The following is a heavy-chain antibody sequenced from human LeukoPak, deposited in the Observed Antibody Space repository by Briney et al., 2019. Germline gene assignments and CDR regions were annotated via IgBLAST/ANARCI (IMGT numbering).Heavy chain of an antibody. CDR1: GFTFINAW. J-gene: IGHJ4*02. CDR3: ARDLPFDY. CDR2: IHSRSRTI. Sequence: GGSLRLSCAASGFTFINAWMTWVRQAPGKGLEWISYIHSRSRTIYYADSVKGRFTISRDNAKNLVYLQMNSLRDEDTAVYYCARDLPFDYWGQGTPVIVSS. V-gene: IGHV3-48*02.